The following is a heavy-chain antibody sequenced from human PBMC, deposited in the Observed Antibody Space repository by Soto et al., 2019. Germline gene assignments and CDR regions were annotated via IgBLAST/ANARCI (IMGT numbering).Heavy chain of an antibody. CDR2: ISYDGSNK. D-gene: IGHD3-10*01. CDR1: GFTFSSYG. J-gene: IGHJ4*02. V-gene: IGHV3-30*18. CDR3: AKTPGELLWFGEPFDY. Sequence: GGSLRLSCAASGFTFSSYGMHWVRQAPGKGLEWVAVISYDGSNKYYADSVKGRFTISRDNSKNTLYLQMNSLRAEDTAVYYCAKTPGELLWFGEPFDYWGQGTLVTVSS.